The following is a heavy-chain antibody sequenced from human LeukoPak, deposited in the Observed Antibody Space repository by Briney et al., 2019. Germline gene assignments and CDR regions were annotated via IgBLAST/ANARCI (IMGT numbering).Heavy chain of an antibody. V-gene: IGHV3-21*01. CDR3: ARDHPYSSSFDYFDY. CDR2: ISSSSSYI. J-gene: IGHJ4*02. Sequence: GGSLRLSCAASGFTFSSYSMNWVRQAPGKGLEWVSSISSSSSYIYYADSVKGRFTISRDNAKNSLYLQMNSLRAEDTAVYYCARDHPYSSSFDYFDYWGQGTLVTVSS. CDR1: GFTFSSYS. D-gene: IGHD6-6*01.